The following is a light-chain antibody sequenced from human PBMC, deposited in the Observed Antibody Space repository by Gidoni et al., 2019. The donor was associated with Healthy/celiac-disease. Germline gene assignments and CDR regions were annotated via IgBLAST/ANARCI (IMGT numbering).Light chain of an antibody. J-gene: IGLJ3*02. V-gene: IGLV1-44*01. Sequence: QSVLTQPPSASGTPGQRVTISCSGSSSNIGSNTVNWYQQLPGTAPKLLIYSNNQRPSGVPDRFSGSKSGTSASLAISGLQSEDEADYYCAAWDDSLNGRVFGGGTKLTVX. CDR3: AAWDDSLNGRV. CDR1: SSNIGSNT. CDR2: SNN.